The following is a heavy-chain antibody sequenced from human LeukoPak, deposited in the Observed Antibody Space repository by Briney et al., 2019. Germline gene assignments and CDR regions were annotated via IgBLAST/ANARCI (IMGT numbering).Heavy chain of an antibody. CDR2: IYPNSGAT. V-gene: IGHV1-2*02. Sequence: ASVKVSCKASGYTFTGFYMHWVRQAPGQGLEWMGYIYPNSGATKYAQKFQGRVTLTRVTSISTAYMELSGLRSDDTAVYYCGTLLSNGPFDYWGQGSLVTVSS. J-gene: IGHJ4*02. CDR3: GTLLSNGPFDY. CDR1: GYTFTGFY.